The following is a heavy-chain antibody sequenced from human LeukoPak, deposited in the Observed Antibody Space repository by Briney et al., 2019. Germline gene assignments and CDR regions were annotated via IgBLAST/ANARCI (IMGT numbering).Heavy chain of an antibody. J-gene: IGHJ3*02. CDR3: ARDGRIWFGGPGI. Sequence: GGSLRPSCAASGFTFSGYSMNWVRQAPGKGLEWASSISSSSNYKYYADSVKGRFTISRDNAKNSPYLQMNSLRAEDTAVYYCARDGRIWFGGPGIWGQGTMVTVSS. D-gene: IGHD3-10*01. CDR1: GFTFSGYS. CDR2: ISSSSNYK. V-gene: IGHV3-21*01.